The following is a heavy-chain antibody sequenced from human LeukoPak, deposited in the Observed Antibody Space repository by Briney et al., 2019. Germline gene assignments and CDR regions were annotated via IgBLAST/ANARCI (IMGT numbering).Heavy chain of an antibody. V-gene: IGHV3-43D*03. CDR2: ISWDGGST. J-gene: IGHJ4*02. D-gene: IGHD5-18*01. Sequence: GGSLRLSCAASGFTFDDYDMHWVRQATGKGLEWVSLISWDGGSTYYADSVKGRFTISRDNSKNSLYLQMNSLRAEDTALYYCAKESEMGYSYGHYYFDYWGQGTLVTVSS. CDR1: GFTFDDYD. CDR3: AKESEMGYSYGHYYFDY.